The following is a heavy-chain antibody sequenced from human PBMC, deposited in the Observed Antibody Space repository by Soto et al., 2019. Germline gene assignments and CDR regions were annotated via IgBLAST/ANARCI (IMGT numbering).Heavy chain of an antibody. D-gene: IGHD3-10*01. CDR1: GFTFSSFG. CDR2: ISYDGSNK. Sequence: QVQLVESGGGVVQPGRSLRLSCAASGFTFSSFGLHWIRQAPGKGLEWVAVISYDGSNKYSADSVKGRFTISRDDSKNMLLLQMNSLRPEDTAVYYCAKDHYYGSGSYYFFDYWGQGTLVPVSS. CDR3: AKDHYYGSGSYYFFDY. V-gene: IGHV3-30*18. J-gene: IGHJ4*02.